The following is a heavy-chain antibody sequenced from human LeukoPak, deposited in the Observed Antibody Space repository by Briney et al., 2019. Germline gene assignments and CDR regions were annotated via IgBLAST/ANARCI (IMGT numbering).Heavy chain of an antibody. Sequence: GASVKVSCTASGGTFSSHAISWVRQAPGQGLEWMGGIIPIFGTAKYAQKFQGRVTITADESTSTAYMELSSLRSEDTAVYYCASDGSGSSNFDYWGQGTLVTVSS. D-gene: IGHD3-10*01. V-gene: IGHV1-69*13. CDR3: ASDGSGSSNFDY. J-gene: IGHJ4*02. CDR2: IIPIFGTA. CDR1: GGTFSSHA.